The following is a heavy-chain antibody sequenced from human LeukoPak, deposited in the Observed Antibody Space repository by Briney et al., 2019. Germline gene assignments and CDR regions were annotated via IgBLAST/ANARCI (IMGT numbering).Heavy chain of an antibody. J-gene: IGHJ4*02. CDR3: ARGVGGAIRGYYYDSSGYSY. D-gene: IGHD3-22*01. CDR2: ISSSGSTI. Sequence: GGSLRLSCAASGFTFSDYYMSWIRQAPGKGLEWISYISSSGSTIYYADSVKGRFTISRDNAKNTLYLQMNSLRAEDTAVYYCARGVGGAIRGYYYDSSGYSYWGQGTLVTVSS. V-gene: IGHV3-11*04. CDR1: GFTFSDYY.